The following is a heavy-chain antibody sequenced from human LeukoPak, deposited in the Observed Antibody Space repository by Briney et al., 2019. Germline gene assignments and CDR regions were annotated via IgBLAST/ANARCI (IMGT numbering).Heavy chain of an antibody. D-gene: IGHD4-23*01. Sequence: GRSLRLSCAASGFTFSSYGMNWVRQAPGKGLEWVSSISSSSTYIYYADSVKGRFTISRDNAKNSLYLQMKSLRAEDTAVYYCARAYGGYNWSDPWGQGTLVTVSS. CDR3: ARAYGGYNWSDP. J-gene: IGHJ5*02. CDR1: GFTFSSYG. V-gene: IGHV3-21*01. CDR2: ISSSSTYI.